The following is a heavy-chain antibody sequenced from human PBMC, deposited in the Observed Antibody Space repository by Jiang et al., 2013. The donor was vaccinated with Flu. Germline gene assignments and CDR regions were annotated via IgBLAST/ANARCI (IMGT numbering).Heavy chain of an antibody. D-gene: IGHD2-2*01. J-gene: IGHJ5*02. Sequence: SGAEVKKPGASVKVSCKASGYTFTSYAMHWVRQAPGQRLEWMGWINAGNGNTKYSQKFQGRVTITRDTSASTAYMELSSLRSEDTAVYYCARGGLGYCSSTSCYEGWFDPWGQGTLVTVSS. CDR1: GYTFTSYA. CDR3: ARGGLGYCSSTSCYEGWFDP. V-gene: IGHV1-3*01. CDR2: INAGNGNT.